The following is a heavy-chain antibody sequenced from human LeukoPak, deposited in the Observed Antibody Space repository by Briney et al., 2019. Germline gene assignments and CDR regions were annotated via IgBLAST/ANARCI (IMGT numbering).Heavy chain of an antibody. Sequence: GGSLRLSCAASGFTFTSYAMNWVRQAPGKGQEWVSGISRSSGGSTYYADSVKGRFTISRDNSKNTLYLQMNTLRAEDTAVYHCAKSYYFDGSGFYPFDYWGQGTLVTVSS. J-gene: IGHJ4*02. D-gene: IGHD3-22*01. CDR1: GFTFTSYA. CDR2: ISRSSGGST. CDR3: AKSYYFDGSGFYPFDY. V-gene: IGHV3-23*01.